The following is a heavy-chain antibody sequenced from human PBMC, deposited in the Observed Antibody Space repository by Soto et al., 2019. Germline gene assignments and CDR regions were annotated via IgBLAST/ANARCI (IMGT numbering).Heavy chain of an antibody. Sequence: SETLSLTCTVSGGSISSSSYYWGWIRQPPGKGLEWIGYIYYSGSTNYNPSLKSRVTISVDTSKNQFSLKLSSVTAADTAVYYCAREGRSGWYYFDYWGQGTLVTVSS. CDR1: GGSISSSSYY. J-gene: IGHJ4*02. D-gene: IGHD6-19*01. CDR3: AREGRSGWYYFDY. CDR2: IYYSGST. V-gene: IGHV4-61*01.